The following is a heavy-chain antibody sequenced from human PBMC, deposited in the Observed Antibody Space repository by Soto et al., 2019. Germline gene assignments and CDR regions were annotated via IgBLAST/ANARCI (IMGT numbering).Heavy chain of an antibody. CDR2: ISGSGGST. J-gene: IGHJ5*02. CDR3: AKDREGGDWFDP. Sequence: GGSLRLSCAASGFTFSSYAMSWVRQAPGKGLEWVSAISGSGGSTYYADSAKGRFTISRDNSKNTLYLQMNSLRAEDTAVYYCAKDREGGDWFDPWGQGTLVTVS. CDR1: GFTFSSYA. D-gene: IGHD3-10*01. V-gene: IGHV3-23*01.